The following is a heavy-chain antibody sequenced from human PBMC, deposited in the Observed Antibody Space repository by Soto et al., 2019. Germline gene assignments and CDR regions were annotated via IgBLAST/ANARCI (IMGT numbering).Heavy chain of an antibody. CDR2: IFSNDEK. V-gene: IGHV2-26*01. CDR3: ARIRNYYDSSGYYYSFDY. CDR1: GFSLSNARMG. Sequence: SGPTLVNPTETLTLTCTVSGFSLSNARMGVSWIRQPPGKALEWLAHIFSNDEKSYSTSLKSRLTISKDTSKSQVVLTMTNMDPVDTATYYCARIRNYYDSSGYYYSFDYWGQGTLVTVS. D-gene: IGHD3-22*01. J-gene: IGHJ4*02.